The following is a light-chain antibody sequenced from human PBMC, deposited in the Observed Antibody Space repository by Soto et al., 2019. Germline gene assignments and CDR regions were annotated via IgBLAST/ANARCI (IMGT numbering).Light chain of an antibody. J-gene: IGKJ4*01. Sequence: DIQMTQSPSSVSASVGDRVTITCRASQGISSWVAWYQQKPGKAPKLLIYAASSLQSGVPSRFSGSGSGTDFTLTISSLQPEDFATYYCQQANSFPSIFGGGTKVEIK. CDR1: QGISSW. CDR3: QQANSFPSI. V-gene: IGKV1-12*02. CDR2: AAS.